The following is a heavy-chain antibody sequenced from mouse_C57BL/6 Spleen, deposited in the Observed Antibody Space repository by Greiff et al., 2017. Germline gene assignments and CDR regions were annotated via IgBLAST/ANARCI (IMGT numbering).Heavy chain of an antibody. CDR3: ARIAVYYGSSYYAMDY. CDR1: GYTFTRYW. CDR2: IDPSDSYT. J-gene: IGHJ4*01. Sequence: VQLQQPGAELVMPGASVKLSCKASGYTFTRYWMHWVKQRPGQGLEWIGEIDPSDSYTNYNQKFKGKSTLTVDKSSSTAYMQLSSLTSEDSAVYYCARIAVYYGSSYYAMDYWGQGTSVTVSS. D-gene: IGHD1-1*01. V-gene: IGHV1-69*01.